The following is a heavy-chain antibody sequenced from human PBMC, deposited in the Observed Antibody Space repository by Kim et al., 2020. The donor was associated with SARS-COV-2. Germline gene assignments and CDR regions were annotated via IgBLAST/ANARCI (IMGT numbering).Heavy chain of an antibody. Sequence: GGSLRLSCAASGFTFSSYGMHWVRQAPGKGLEWVAVISYDGSNKYYADSVKGRFTISRDNSKNTLYLQMNSLRAEDTAVYYCALQRTGVGATTSLFGYWGQGTLVTVSS. CDR3: ALQRTGVGATTSLFGY. D-gene: IGHD1-26*01. J-gene: IGHJ4*02. CDR1: GFTFSSYG. V-gene: IGHV3-30*03. CDR2: ISYDGSNK.